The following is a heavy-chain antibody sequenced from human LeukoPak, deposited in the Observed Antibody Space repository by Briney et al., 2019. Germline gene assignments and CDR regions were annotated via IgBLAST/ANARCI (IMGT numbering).Heavy chain of an antibody. CDR1: GYTFTSYG. D-gene: IGHD2-2*01. CDR3: AREVYCSSTSCAYYFDY. V-gene: IGHV1-18*01. Sequence: ASVNVSCKASGYTFTSYGFSWVRQAPGQGLECMGWISGYNGNTDYAQKFQGRVTMTTDKSSSTAYMELRSLRPDDTAVYYCAREVYCSSTSCAYYFDYWGQGTLVTVSS. CDR2: ISGYNGNT. J-gene: IGHJ4*02.